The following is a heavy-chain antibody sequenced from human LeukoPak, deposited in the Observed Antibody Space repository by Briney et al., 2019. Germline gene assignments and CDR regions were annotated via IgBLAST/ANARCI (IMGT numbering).Heavy chain of an antibody. Sequence: GGSLRLSCAASGFTFSSYWMLWVRQAPGKGLVWVSRINSDGSSTSYADSVKGRFTISRDNAKNTLYLQMNSLRAEDTAVYYCAREGSRVWFDPWGQGTLVTVSS. V-gene: IGHV3-74*01. CDR2: INSDGSST. CDR3: AREGSRVWFDP. D-gene: IGHD2/OR15-2a*01. J-gene: IGHJ5*02. CDR1: GFTFSSYW.